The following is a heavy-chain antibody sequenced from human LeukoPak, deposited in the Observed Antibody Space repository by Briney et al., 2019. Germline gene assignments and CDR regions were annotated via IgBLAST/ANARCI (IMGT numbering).Heavy chain of an antibody. D-gene: IGHD6-13*01. CDR3: VKSASTWYLFDY. CDR1: GFTFSGYA. V-gene: IGHV3-64*03. Sequence: GGSLRLSCSASGFTFSGYAMHWVRQAPGKGLEYVSAIISNGESTYYSDSVKDRFTISRDNSKNTLYLQMSSLRPEDTAVYYRVKSASTWYLFDYWGQGTLVTVSS. J-gene: IGHJ4*02. CDR2: IISNGEST.